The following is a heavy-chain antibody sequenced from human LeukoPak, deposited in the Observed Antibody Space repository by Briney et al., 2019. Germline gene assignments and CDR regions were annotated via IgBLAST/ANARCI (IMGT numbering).Heavy chain of an antibody. Sequence: PGGSLRLSCAASGFTVSSNYMSWARQAPGKGLEWVSVIYSGGSTYYADSVKGRFTISRDNSKNTLYLQMNSLRAEDTAVYYCARAGSYRTFDYWGQGTLVTVSS. CDR1: GFTVSSNY. V-gene: IGHV3-66*02. CDR2: IYSGGST. J-gene: IGHJ4*02. CDR3: ARAGSYRTFDY. D-gene: IGHD1-26*01.